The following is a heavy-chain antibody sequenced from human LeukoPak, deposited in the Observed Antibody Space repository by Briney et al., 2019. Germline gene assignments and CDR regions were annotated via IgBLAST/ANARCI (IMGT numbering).Heavy chain of an antibody. CDR3: ARVTNLYSATWGRIDY. V-gene: IGHV4-61*08. CDR2: IYYSGST. CDR1: GGSISSGGYY. Sequence: ETLSLTCAVSGGSISSGGYYWSWIRQPPGKGLEWIGYIYYSGSTNYNPSLKSRVTISVDTSKNQCSLKLSSVTAADTAVYYCARVTNLYSATWGRIDYWGQGTLVTVSS. J-gene: IGHJ4*02. D-gene: IGHD3-16*01.